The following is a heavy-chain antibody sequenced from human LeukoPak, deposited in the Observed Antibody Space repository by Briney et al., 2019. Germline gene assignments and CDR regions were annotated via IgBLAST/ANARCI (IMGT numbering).Heavy chain of an antibody. CDR3: TTVEATASGGYFDY. CDR2: IKSKTDGGTT. J-gene: IGHJ4*02. Sequence: PGGSLRLSCAASGFTFSNAWMSWVRQAPGKGLEWVGRIKSKTDGGTTDYAAPVKGRFTISRDDSKNTLYLQMNSLKTEDTAVYYYTTVEATASGGYFDYWGQGTLVTVSS. D-gene: IGHD3-10*01. V-gene: IGHV3-15*01. CDR1: GFTFSNAW.